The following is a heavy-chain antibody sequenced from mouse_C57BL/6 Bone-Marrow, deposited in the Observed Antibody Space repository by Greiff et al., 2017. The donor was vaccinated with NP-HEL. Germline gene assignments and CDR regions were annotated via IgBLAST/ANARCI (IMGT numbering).Heavy chain of an antibody. Sequence: VQLQQSGPELVKPGASVKISCKASGYAFSSSWMNWVKQRPGQGLEWIGRIYPGDGDTNYNGQFKGKATLTAVKSASTTYMQLSSLTSEDSAVYISARSYGDYWGRGTTLTVTS. V-gene: IGHV1-82*01. D-gene: IGHD1-1*01. J-gene: IGHJ2*01. CDR2: IYPGDGDT. CDR1: GYAFSSSW. CDR3: ARSYGDY.